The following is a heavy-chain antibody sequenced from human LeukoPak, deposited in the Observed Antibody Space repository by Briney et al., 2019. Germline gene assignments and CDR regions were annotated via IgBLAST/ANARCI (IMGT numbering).Heavy chain of an antibody. Sequence: ASVKVSCKASGGTFSSYAISWVRQAPGQGLEWMGGIIPIFGTANYAQKFQGRVTITADESTSTAYMELSSLRSEDTAVYYCASVTVGYSYGLEAKYSFDYWGQGTLVTVSS. CDR3: ASVTVGYSYGLEAKYSFDY. CDR2: IIPIFGTA. CDR1: GGTFSSYA. V-gene: IGHV1-69*13. D-gene: IGHD5-18*01. J-gene: IGHJ4*02.